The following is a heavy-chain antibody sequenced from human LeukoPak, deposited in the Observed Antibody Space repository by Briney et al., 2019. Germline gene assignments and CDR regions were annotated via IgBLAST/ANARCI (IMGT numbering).Heavy chain of an antibody. CDR3: ARDPPGGYCSSTSCTNWFDP. V-gene: IGHV1-18*01. D-gene: IGHD2-2*01. CDR1: GYTFTSYG. J-gene: IGHJ5*02. Sequence: ASVKVSRKASGYTFTSYGISWVRQAPGQGLEWMGWISAYNGNTNYAQKLQGRVTMTSDTSTSTAYMELRSLRSDDTAVYYCARDPPGGYCSSTSCTNWFDPWGQGTLVTASS. CDR2: ISAYNGNT.